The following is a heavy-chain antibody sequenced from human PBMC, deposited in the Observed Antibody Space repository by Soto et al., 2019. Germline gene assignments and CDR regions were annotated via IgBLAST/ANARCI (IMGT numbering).Heavy chain of an antibody. V-gene: IGHV1-69*13. Sequence: AASVKISCKASGGTFSSYAISWVRQAPGQGLEWMGGIIPIFGTANYAQKFQGRVTITADESTSKAYMELSSLRSEDTAVYYCATEGTCALDYWGQGTLLTLSS. CDR3: ATEGTCALDY. CDR1: GGTFSSYA. D-gene: IGHD2-8*02. J-gene: IGHJ4*02. CDR2: IIPIFGTA.